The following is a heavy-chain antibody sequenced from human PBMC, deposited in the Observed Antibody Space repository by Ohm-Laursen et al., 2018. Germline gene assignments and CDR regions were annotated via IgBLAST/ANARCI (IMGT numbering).Heavy chain of an antibody. CDR1: GFTFSSYS. J-gene: IGHJ6*02. CDR3: ASVNYYDSSSGMDV. CDR2: ISSSSSTI. Sequence: GSLRLSCSASGFTFSSYSMNWVRQAPGKGLEWVSYISSSSSTIYYADSVKGRFTISRDNAKNSLYLQMNSLRAEDTAVYYCASVNYYDSSSGMDVWGQGTTVTVSS. D-gene: IGHD3-22*01. V-gene: IGHV3-48*01.